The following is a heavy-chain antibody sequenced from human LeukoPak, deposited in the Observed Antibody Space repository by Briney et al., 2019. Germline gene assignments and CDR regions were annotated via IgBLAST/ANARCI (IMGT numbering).Heavy chain of an antibody. CDR2: IWYDGSNK. J-gene: IGHJ4*02. CDR1: GFTFISYG. V-gene: IGHV3-33*01. Sequence: GRSLRLSCAASGFTFISYGMHWVRQAPGKGLEWVAVIWYDGSNKYYADSVKGRFTISRDNSKNTLYLQMNSLRAEDTAVYYCARSSAAGFFDYWGQGTLVTVSS. CDR3: ARSSAAGFFDY. D-gene: IGHD6-13*01.